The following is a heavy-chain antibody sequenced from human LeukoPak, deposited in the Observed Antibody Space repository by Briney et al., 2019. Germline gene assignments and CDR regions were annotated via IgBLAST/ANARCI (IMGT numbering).Heavy chain of an antibody. D-gene: IGHD6-19*01. V-gene: IGHV4-34*01. CDR3: ARGPAGDGAFDI. J-gene: IGHJ3*02. CDR2: INHSGST. CDR1: GGSFSGHY. Sequence: SETPSLTCAVYGGSFSGHYWSWIRQPPGKGLEWIGEINHSGSTNYNPSLKSRVTISVDTSKNQFSLKLSSVTAADTAVYYCARGPAGDGAFDIWGQGTMVTVSS.